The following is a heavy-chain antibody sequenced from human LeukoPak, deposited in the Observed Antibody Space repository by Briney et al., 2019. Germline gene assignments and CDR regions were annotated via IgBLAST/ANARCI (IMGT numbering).Heavy chain of an antibody. Sequence: GGALRLSCAASGFTFSSYAMSWVRQAPGKGLEWVSAISGSGGSTYYADSVKGRFTISRDNSKSTLYLQMNSLRAEDTAVYYCAPAPRKGGTDAFDIWGQGTMVTVSS. V-gene: IGHV3-23*01. CDR1: GFTFSSYA. CDR2: ISGSGGST. CDR3: APAPRKGGTDAFDI. J-gene: IGHJ3*02. D-gene: IGHD2-15*01.